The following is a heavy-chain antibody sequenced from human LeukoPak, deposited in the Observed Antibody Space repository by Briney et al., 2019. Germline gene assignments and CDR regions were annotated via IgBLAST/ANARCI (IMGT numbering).Heavy chain of an antibody. CDR1: GGSISDYY. CDR2: IYHSGTT. Sequence: SETLSLTCTVSGGSISDYYWSWIRQSPGKGLEWIGYIYHSGTTNYNPSLKSRVTISVDTSKNQFSLKLSSVTAADTVVYYCARVPAAIPYMDVWGKGTTVTVSS. J-gene: IGHJ6*03. V-gene: IGHV4-59*08. CDR3: ARVPAAIPYMDV. D-gene: IGHD2-2*01.